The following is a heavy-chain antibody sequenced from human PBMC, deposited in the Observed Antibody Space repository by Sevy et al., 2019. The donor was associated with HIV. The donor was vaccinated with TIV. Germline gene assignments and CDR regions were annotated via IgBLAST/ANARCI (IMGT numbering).Heavy chain of an antibody. CDR2: LNWDSGSV. CDR3: AKDIGATGIAVVAN. D-gene: IGHD6-19*01. CDR1: GFTFDDFA. V-gene: IGHV3-9*01. J-gene: IGHJ4*02. Sequence: GGSLRLSCAASGFTFDDFAMHWVRQVPGKGLEWVSGLNWDSGSVAYADSVKGRFTISRDNTKNPLFLQMNSLRAEDTALYYCAKDIGATGIAVVANWGQGIQVTVSS.